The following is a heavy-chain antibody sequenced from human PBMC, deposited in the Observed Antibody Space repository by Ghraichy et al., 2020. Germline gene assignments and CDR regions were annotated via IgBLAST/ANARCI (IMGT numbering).Heavy chain of an antibody. D-gene: IGHD3-9*01. CDR3: ARDLFLLRYFDDYNDAFDI. V-gene: IGHV1-18*04. CDR2: ISAYNGNT. Sequence: ASVKVSCKASGYTFTSYGISWVRQAPGQGLEWMGWISAYNGNTNYAQKLQGRVTMTTDTSTSTAYMELRSLRSDDTAVYYCARDLFLLRYFDDYNDAFDIWGQGTMVTVSS. CDR1: GYTFTSYG. J-gene: IGHJ3*02.